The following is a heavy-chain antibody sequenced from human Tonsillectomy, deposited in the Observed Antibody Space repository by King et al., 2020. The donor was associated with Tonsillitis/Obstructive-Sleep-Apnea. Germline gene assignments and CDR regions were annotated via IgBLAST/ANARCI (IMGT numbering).Heavy chain of an antibody. CDR2: INPNSGGT. CDR1: GYTFIDYY. J-gene: IGHJ5*02. Sequence: QLVQSGAEVKKPGASVKVSCKASGYTFIDYYMYWVRQAPGQGLECMGWINPNSGGTNYAQKFQGRVTMARDTSISTVYMELSRLGFDDTAVYYCARGKVVVAATNYWFDPWGQGTLVTVSS. D-gene: IGHD2-15*01. CDR3: ARGKVVVAATNYWFDP. V-gene: IGHV1-2*02.